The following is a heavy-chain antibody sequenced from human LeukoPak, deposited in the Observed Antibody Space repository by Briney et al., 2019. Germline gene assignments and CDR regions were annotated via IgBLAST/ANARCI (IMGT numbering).Heavy chain of an antibody. D-gene: IGHD2-2*01. Sequence: PGGSLRLSCAASGFTFSSYAMSWFRQAPGKGLEWVSAISGSGGSTYYADSVKGRFTISRDNSKNTLYLQMNSLRAEDTAVYYCAGTCLKYCSSTSWFDPWGQGTLVTVSS. CDR3: AGTCLKYCSSTSWFDP. J-gene: IGHJ5*02. V-gene: IGHV3-23*01. CDR2: ISGSGGST. CDR1: GFTFSSYA.